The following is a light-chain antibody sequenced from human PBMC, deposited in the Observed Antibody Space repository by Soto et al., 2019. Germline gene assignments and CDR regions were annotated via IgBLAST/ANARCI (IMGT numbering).Light chain of an antibody. J-gene: IGKJ5*01. V-gene: IGKV1-5*01. CDR1: QTISSW. CDR2: DAS. Sequence: IQLTQSPSSLSASVGDRVTITCRASQTISSWLAWYQQKPGKAPKLLIYDASSLESGVPSRFSGSGSGTDFTLTISRLEPEDFAVYYCQQYGSSITFGQGTRLEIK. CDR3: QQYGSSIT.